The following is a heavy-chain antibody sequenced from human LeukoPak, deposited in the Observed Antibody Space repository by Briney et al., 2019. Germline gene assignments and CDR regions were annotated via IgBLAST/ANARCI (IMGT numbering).Heavy chain of an antibody. D-gene: IGHD6-13*01. V-gene: IGHV3-48*01. CDR3: ARDPSSSWARHDAFDI. J-gene: IGHJ3*02. Sequence: PGGSLRLSCVASGFTFSTYSFNWVRQAPGKGLEWVSYISSSSSTIYYADSVKGRFTISRDNAKNSLYLQMNSLRAEDTAVYYCARDPSSSWARHDAFDIWGQGTMVTVSS. CDR1: GFTFSTYS. CDR2: ISSSSSTI.